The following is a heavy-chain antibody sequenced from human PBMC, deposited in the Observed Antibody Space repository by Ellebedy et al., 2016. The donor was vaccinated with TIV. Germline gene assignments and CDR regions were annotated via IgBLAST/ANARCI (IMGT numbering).Heavy chain of an antibody. D-gene: IGHD4/OR15-4a*01. V-gene: IGHV1-2*02. CDR3: ARVLRATSGMDV. Sequence: ASVKVSCKASGYTFTANYVHWVRQAPGQGLEWMGWINPDSGGTNLAQKFQGRVTMTRDTSVNTAYMELSRLQSDDTAVYYCARVLRATSGMDVWGQGTTVIVS. J-gene: IGHJ6*02. CDR2: INPDSGGT. CDR1: GYTFTANY.